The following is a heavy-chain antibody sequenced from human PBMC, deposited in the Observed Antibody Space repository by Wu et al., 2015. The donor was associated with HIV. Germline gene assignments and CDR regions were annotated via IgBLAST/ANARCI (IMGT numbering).Heavy chain of an antibody. J-gene: IGHJ3*02. Sequence: QVQLVQSGAEVKKPGSSVKVSCKASGGTFSSYAISWVRQAPGQGLEWMGGIIPIFGTANYAQKFQGRVTITADESTSTAYMELSSLRSEDTAVYYCATLYCSSTSCYTNDAFDIWGQGTMVTVSS. V-gene: IGHV1-69*12. CDR3: ATLYCSSTSCYTNDAFDI. CDR2: IIPIFGTA. D-gene: IGHD2-2*02. CDR1: GGTFSSYA.